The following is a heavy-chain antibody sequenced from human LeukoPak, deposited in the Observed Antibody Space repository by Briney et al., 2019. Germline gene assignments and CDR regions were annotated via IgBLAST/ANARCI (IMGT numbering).Heavy chain of an antibody. J-gene: IGHJ5*02. D-gene: IGHD2-2*01. Sequence: SETLSLTCTVSGGSISSYYWSWIRQPPGKGLEWIGYIYYSGSTNYNPSLKGRVTISVDTSKNQFSLKLSSVTAADTAVYYCARNGYCSSTSCINWGWFDPWGQGTLVTVSS. CDR1: GGSISSYY. V-gene: IGHV4-59*01. CDR3: ARNGYCSSTSCINWGWFDP. CDR2: IYYSGST.